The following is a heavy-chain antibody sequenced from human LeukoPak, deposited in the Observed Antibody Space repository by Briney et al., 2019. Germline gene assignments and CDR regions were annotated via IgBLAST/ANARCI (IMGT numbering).Heavy chain of an antibody. CDR1: GFTFSRYS. CDR3: ARHFSGPYWDYFDY. V-gene: IGHV3-7*04. D-gene: IGHD1-26*01. J-gene: IGHJ4*02. CDR2: IKEDGSEK. Sequence: GGSLRLSCAASGFTFSRYSMNWVRQAPGKGLEWVANIKEDGSEKYYVDSVKGRFTISRDNAKNSLSLQMNSLRAEDTAVYYCARHFSGPYWDYFDYWGQGILVTVSS.